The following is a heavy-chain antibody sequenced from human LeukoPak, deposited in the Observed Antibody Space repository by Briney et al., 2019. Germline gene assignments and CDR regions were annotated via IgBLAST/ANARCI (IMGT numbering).Heavy chain of an antibody. V-gene: IGHV1-2*02. CDR2: INPNDGDT. Sequence: GASVKVSCKASAYTFTDYYMHWVRQAPGQGFEWMGWINPNDGDTNYAQKFQGRVTMTRDTSISTAHMEVSRLRSDDTAAYYCARANFLYCSSSTCLFDYWGQGTLVTVSS. CDR1: AYTFTDYY. J-gene: IGHJ4*02. D-gene: IGHD2-2*01. CDR3: ARANFLYCSSSTCLFDY.